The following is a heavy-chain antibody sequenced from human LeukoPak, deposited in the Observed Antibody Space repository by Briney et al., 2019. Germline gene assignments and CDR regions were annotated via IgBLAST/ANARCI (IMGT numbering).Heavy chain of an antibody. D-gene: IGHD6-19*01. CDR2: IKSKTDGGTT. J-gene: IGHJ6*03. CDR3: TAIPLEQWLARKGPYYYYYMDV. Sequence: GGSLRLSCAASGFTFSNAWMSWVRQAPGKGLEWVGRIKSKTDGGTTDYAAPVKGRFTISRDDSKNTLYLQMNSLKTEDTAVYYCTAIPLEQWLARKGPYYYYYMDVWGKGTTVTVSS. V-gene: IGHV3-15*01. CDR1: GFTFSNAW.